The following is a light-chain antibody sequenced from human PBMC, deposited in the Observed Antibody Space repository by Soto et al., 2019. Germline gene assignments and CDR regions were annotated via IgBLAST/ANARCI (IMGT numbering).Light chain of an antibody. Sequence: EIVLTQSPATLSLSPGESATLSCRTSQSVSSNSLAWHQQKPGQAPGLLMYAASSRAAGIPDRFSGSGSGTDFTLTISRLEPEDFAVYYCQQHGSWGITFGPGTKVDI. CDR1: QSVSSNS. CDR2: AAS. V-gene: IGKV3-20*01. J-gene: IGKJ3*01. CDR3: QQHGSWGIT.